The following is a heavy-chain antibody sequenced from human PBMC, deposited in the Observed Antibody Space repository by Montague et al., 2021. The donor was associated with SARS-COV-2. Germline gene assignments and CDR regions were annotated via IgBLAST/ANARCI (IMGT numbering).Heavy chain of an antibody. CDR3: ARAAMIRGGFTSGFDP. CDR2: IYFLGNT. CDR1: GDSVSSDRYY. J-gene: IGHJ5*02. Sequence: SETLSLTCTVSGDSVSSDRYYWGWIRQSPGKGLEWIGTIYFLGNTXYSPSLKSRVTMSVDTSKNQLSLRLTSVTAADTAMYYCARAAMIRGGFTSGFDPWGQGTLVTVSS. V-gene: IGHV4-39*01. D-gene: IGHD3-10*01.